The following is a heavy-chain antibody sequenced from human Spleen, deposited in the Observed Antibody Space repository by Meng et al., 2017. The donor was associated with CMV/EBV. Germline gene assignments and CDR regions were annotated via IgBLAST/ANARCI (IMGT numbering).Heavy chain of an antibody. J-gene: IGHJ6*02. Sequence: GGSLRLSCAVSGFTFSSYEMNWVRQAPGKGLEWVSYISNGGTTIYYADSVKGRFTISRDNAKNSLYLQMNSLRAEDTAVYYCANGYCSSTSCYSVDYYYGMDVWGQGTTVTVSS. V-gene: IGHV3-48*03. CDR2: ISNGGTTI. D-gene: IGHD2-2*01. CDR1: GFTFSSYE. CDR3: ANGYCSSTSCYSVDYYYGMDV.